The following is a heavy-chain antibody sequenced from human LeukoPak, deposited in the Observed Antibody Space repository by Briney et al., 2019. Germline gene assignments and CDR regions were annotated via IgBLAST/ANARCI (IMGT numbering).Heavy chain of an antibody. CDR3: ATDSTGWQADSFDI. J-gene: IGHJ3*02. D-gene: IGHD2-8*02. CDR1: GFTFSSHR. V-gene: IGHV3-7*01. CDR2: IKQDGSEQ. Sequence: GGSLRLSCVASGFTFSSHRMSWVRQAPGKGLEWVADIKQDGSEQYYVDSVRGRFTISRDNGKNSLYLQMNSLRVEDTAVYFCATDSTGWQADSFDIRGQGTMVTVSS.